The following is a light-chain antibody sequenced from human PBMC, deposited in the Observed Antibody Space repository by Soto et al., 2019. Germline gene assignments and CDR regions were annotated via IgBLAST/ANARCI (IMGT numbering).Light chain of an antibody. CDR1: SSDIGGYNY. V-gene: IGLV2-14*01. Sequence: SALTQPASVSGSPGQSITISCTGTSSDIGGYNYVSWYQQHPGKAPKLMIYDVSYRPSGVSNRFSGSKSGNTASLTISGLQAEDEADYYCSSYTGSSTVVFGGGTKLTVL. CDR2: DVS. CDR3: SSYTGSSTVV. J-gene: IGLJ2*01.